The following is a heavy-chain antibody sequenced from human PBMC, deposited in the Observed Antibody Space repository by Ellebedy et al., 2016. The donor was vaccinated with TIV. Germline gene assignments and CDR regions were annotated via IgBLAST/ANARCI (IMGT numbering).Heavy chain of an antibody. CDR2: IYHSGKT. J-gene: IGHJ5*02. Sequence: SETLSLTXAVSGDSVSSGGYSWSWIRQPPGKGLEWIGYIYHSGKTYYNPSLKSRVTISVDRPKNQFSVRLNSVTAADTAVYYCAGVRNYYDSSGYYWPYNWFDPWGQGTLVTVSS. CDR3: AGVRNYYDSSGYYWPYNWFDP. CDR1: GDSVSSGGYS. V-gene: IGHV4-30-2*01. D-gene: IGHD3-22*01.